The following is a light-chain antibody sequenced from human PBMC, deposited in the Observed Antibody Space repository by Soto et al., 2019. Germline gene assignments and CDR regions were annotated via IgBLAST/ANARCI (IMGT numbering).Light chain of an antibody. CDR2: GAS. Sequence: EIVLTQSPGTLSVSPGERANLSCRASQSVSTNLAWFQQKPGQAPRLLIYGASTRATGIPARFSGSGSGTEFTLTINSLQSEDLAFYYCQQSNNWPYTFGQGTKLEV. J-gene: IGKJ2*01. CDR3: QQSNNWPYT. CDR1: QSVSTN. V-gene: IGKV3-15*01.